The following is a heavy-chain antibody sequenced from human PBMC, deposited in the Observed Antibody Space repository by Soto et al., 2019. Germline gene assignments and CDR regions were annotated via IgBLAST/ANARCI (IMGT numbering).Heavy chain of an antibody. CDR3: ARALWGPAGHINWFDP. V-gene: IGHV4-61*01. D-gene: IGHD2-2*01. J-gene: IGHJ5*02. Sequence: SETLSLTCIVSGGSVSSGNYYWSWIRQPPGKGLEWIGYIYYTGSTNYNPSLKSRVTISVDTSKNQFSLTLSSVTAADTAVYYCARALWGPAGHINWFDPWGQGTLVTSPQ. CDR2: IYYTGST. CDR1: GGSVSSGNYY.